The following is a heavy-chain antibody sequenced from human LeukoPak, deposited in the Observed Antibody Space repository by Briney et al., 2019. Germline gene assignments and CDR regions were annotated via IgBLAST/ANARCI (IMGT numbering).Heavy chain of an antibody. CDR3: ARESDDGWFGDLSDGA. J-gene: IGHJ5*02. Sequence: GASVKVSCKASGYTFTSYDINWVRQATGQGLEWMGWVNPNSGNTGYAQKFQGRVTMTRNTSISTAYMELSSLRSEDTAVYYCARESDDGWFGDLSDGAWGQGTLVTVSS. CDR1: GYTFTSYD. V-gene: IGHV1-8*01. D-gene: IGHD3-10*01. CDR2: VNPNSGNT.